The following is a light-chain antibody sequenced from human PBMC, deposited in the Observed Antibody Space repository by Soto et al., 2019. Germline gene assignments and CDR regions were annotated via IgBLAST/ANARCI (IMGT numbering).Light chain of an antibody. CDR1: STDVGAYNY. Sequence: QSALAQPASVSGSPGQSITISCPGTSTDVGAYNYVGWYQQHPGKAPKLIIYEVTNRPSGVSYRFSASKSGNTASLTISGLHSEDEADYYCISYTGKSASYVFGAGTRSPS. CDR2: EVT. J-gene: IGLJ1*01. CDR3: ISYTGKSASYV. V-gene: IGLV2-14*01.